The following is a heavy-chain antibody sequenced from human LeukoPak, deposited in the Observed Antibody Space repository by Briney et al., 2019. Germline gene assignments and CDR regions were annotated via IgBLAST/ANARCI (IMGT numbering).Heavy chain of an antibody. D-gene: IGHD6-13*01. Sequence: GESLKISCKGSGYSFTSYWIGWVRQMPGKGLEWMGIIYPGDSDTRYSPSFQGQVTISADKSISTAYLQWSSLKASDTAMYYCARVAGYSSSPFDAFDIWGQGTMVTVSS. V-gene: IGHV5-51*01. CDR1: GYSFTSYW. J-gene: IGHJ3*02. CDR2: IYPGDSDT. CDR3: ARVAGYSSSPFDAFDI.